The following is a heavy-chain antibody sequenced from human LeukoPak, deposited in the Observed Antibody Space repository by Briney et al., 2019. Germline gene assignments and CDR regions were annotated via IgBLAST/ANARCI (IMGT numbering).Heavy chain of an antibody. CDR3: ARGSYSSYPTPFDY. V-gene: IGHV4-59*01. Sequence: PSETLSLTCTVSGGSISSYYWSWIRQPPGKGLEWIGYIYYSGSTNYNPSLKSRVTISVDTSKNQFSLKLSSVTAADTAVYYCARGSYSSYPTPFDYWGQGTLVTVSS. D-gene: IGHD6-13*01. J-gene: IGHJ4*02. CDR1: GGSISSYY. CDR2: IYYSGST.